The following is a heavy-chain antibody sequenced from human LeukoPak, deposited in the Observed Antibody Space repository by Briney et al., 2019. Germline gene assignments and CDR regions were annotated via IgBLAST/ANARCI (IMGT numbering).Heavy chain of an antibody. Sequence: GGSLRLSCAASGFTFSSYGMSWVRQAPGKGLEWVSGISGSGGSTYYADSVKGRFTISRDNSRNTLYLQMNSLRAEDTAVYYCAKDGGDGYNWDYYMDVWGKGTTVTVSS. J-gene: IGHJ6*03. V-gene: IGHV3-23*01. D-gene: IGHD5-24*01. CDR2: ISGSGGST. CDR1: GFTFSSYG. CDR3: AKDGGDGYNWDYYMDV.